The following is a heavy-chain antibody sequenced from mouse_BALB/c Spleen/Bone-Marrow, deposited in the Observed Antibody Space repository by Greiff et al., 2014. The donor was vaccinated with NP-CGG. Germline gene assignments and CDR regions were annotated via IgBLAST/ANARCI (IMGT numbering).Heavy chain of an antibody. CDR3: ARLGLLSFPY. CDR1: GYTFSSYW. J-gene: IGHJ3*01. D-gene: IGHD2-13*01. Sequence: VMLVESGAELMKPGASVKISCKATGYTFSSYWIEWVKQRPGHGLEWIGEILPGSGSTNYNDKFKGKATFTADTSSNTAYMQLSSLTSEDSAVYYCARLGLLSFPYWGQGTLVTVSA. CDR2: ILPGSGST. V-gene: IGHV1-9*01.